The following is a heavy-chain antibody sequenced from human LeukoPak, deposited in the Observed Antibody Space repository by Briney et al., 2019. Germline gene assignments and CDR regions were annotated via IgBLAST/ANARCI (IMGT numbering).Heavy chain of an antibody. J-gene: IGHJ4*02. CDR3: ARGRGSDYYDSSGYYSRVFDY. V-gene: IGHV4-34*01. CDR1: GGSFSGYY. CDR2: INHSGST. D-gene: IGHD3-22*01. Sequence: KPSETLSLTCAVYGGSFSGYYWSWIRQPPGKGLERIGEINHSGSTNYNPSLKSRVTISVDTSKNQFSLKLSSVTAADTAVYYCARGRGSDYYDSSGYYSRVFDYWGQGTLVTVSS.